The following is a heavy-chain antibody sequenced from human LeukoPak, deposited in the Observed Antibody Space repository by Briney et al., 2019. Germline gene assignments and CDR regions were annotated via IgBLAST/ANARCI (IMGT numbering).Heavy chain of an antibody. V-gene: IGHV3-7*01. CDR3: ARESLWFGESADY. Sequence: GGSLRLSCAASGFTFSSYWMSWVRQAPGKGLEWVANIKQDGSEEYYVDSVKGRFTISRDNAKNSLYLQMNSLRAEDTAVYYCARESLWFGESADYWGQGTLVTVSS. D-gene: IGHD3-10*01. J-gene: IGHJ4*02. CDR1: GFTFSSYW. CDR2: IKQDGSEE.